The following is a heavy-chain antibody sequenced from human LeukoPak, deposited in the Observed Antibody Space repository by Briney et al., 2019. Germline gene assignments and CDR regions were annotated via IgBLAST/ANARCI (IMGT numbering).Heavy chain of an antibody. Sequence: ASVKVSCKASGYTFTGYYMHWVRQSPGQGLEWMGWINPNSGGTNYAQKFQGRVTMTRDTSISTAYMELSRLRSDDTAVYYCARERVIVVVPAATRDAFDIWGQGTMVTVSS. J-gene: IGHJ3*02. CDR3: ARERVIVVVPAATRDAFDI. CDR1: GYTFTGYY. D-gene: IGHD2-2*01. V-gene: IGHV1-2*02. CDR2: INPNSGGT.